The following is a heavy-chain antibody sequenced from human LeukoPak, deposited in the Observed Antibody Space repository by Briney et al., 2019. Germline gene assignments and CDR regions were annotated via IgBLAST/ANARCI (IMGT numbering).Heavy chain of an antibody. Sequence: WASVKVSCKASGYTFTSYDINWVRQATGQGLEWMGWMNPNSGNTGYAQKFQGRVTITRNTSISTAYMELSSLRSEDTAVYYCARGSGTYYDFWSGYYTANWFDPWGQGTLVTVSS. CDR2: MNPNSGNT. J-gene: IGHJ5*02. D-gene: IGHD3-3*01. CDR1: GYTFTSYD. CDR3: ARGSGTYYDFWSGYYTANWFDP. V-gene: IGHV1-8*03.